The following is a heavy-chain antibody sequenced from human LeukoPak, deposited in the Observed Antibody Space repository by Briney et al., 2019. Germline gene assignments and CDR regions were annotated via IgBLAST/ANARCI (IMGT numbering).Heavy chain of an antibody. D-gene: IGHD2-15*01. CDR3: AIGYCSGGSCYYFDY. V-gene: IGHV1-69*01. Sequence: SVKVSCKASGGTFGSYAISWVRQAPGQGLEWMGGIIPIFGTANYAQKFQGRVTITADESTSTAYMELSSLRSEDTAVYYCAIGYCSGGSCYYFDYWGQGTLVTVSS. CDR1: GGTFGSYA. CDR2: IIPIFGTA. J-gene: IGHJ4*02.